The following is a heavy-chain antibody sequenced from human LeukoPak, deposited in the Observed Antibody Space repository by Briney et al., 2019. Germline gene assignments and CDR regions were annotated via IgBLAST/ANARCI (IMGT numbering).Heavy chain of an antibody. J-gene: IGHJ4*02. D-gene: IGHD1-26*01. V-gene: IGHV1-69*04. CDR2: IIPILGIA. Sequence: SVKVSCKASGGTFSSYAISWVRQPPGQGLEWMGRIIPILGIANYAQKFQGRVTITADKSTSTAYMELSSLRSEDTAVYYCATDKVGATKDYWGQGTLVTVSS. CDR1: GGTFSSYA. CDR3: ATDKVGATKDY.